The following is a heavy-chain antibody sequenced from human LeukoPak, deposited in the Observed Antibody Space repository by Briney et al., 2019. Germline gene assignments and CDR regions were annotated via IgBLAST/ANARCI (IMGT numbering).Heavy chain of an antibody. J-gene: IGHJ5*02. CDR3: ARGRGYDFWSGYYKNWFDP. V-gene: IGHV4-34*01. CDR1: GGSFSGYY. CDR2: INHSGST. D-gene: IGHD3-3*01. Sequence: SETLSLTCAAYGGSFSGYYWSWIRQPPGKGLEWIGEINHSGSTNYNPSLKSRVTISVDTSKNQFSLKLSSVTAADTAVYYCARGRGYDFWSGYYKNWFDPWGQGTLVTVSS.